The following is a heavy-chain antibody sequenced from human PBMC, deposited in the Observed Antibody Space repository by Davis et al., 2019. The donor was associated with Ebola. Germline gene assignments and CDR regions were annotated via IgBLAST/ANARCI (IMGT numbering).Heavy chain of an antibody. D-gene: IGHD1-26*01. Sequence: GSLRLSCAVYGGSFSGYYWSWIRQPPGKGLEWIGDINHSGSTNYNPSLKSRVTISVDTSKNQFSLKLSSVTAADTAVYYCARHLRRGSYSGWFDPWGQGTLVTVSS. V-gene: IGHV4-34*01. J-gene: IGHJ5*02. CDR1: GGSFSGYY. CDR3: ARHLRRGSYSGWFDP. CDR2: INHSGST.